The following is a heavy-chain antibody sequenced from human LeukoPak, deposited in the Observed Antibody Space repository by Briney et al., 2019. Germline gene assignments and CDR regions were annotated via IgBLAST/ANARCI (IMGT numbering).Heavy chain of an antibody. J-gene: IGHJ4*02. V-gene: IGHV3-7*01. CDR3: ARRYFDY. CDR2: IKQDGSEK. CDR1: GFTFSSTW. Sequence: GGSLRLSCAASGFTFSSTWMSWVRQAPGKGLEWVANIKQDGSEKYYVDSVRGRFTISRDNAKNSLYLQMNSLRAEDTAVYYCARRYFDYWGQGTLVTVSS.